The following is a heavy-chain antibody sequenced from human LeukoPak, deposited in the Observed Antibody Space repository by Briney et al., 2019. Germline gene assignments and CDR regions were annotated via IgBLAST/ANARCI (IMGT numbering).Heavy chain of an antibody. D-gene: IGHD3-22*01. CDR2: ISSSGSTI. CDR3: ARAGPDYYDSSGYYH. CDR1: GFTFSSYE. Sequence: GGSPRLSCAASGFTFSSYEMTWVRQAPGKGLEWVSYISSSGSTIYYADSVKGRFTISRDNAKNSLYLQMNSLRAEDTAVYYCARAGPDYYDSSGYYHWGQGTLVTVSS. V-gene: IGHV3-48*03. J-gene: IGHJ5*02.